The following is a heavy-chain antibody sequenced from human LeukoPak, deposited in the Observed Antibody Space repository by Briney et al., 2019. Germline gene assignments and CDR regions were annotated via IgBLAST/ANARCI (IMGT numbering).Heavy chain of an antibody. CDR2: ISAYNGNT. D-gene: IGHD6-6*01. CDR3: ARVGLGSSSSYSYYGMDV. V-gene: IGHV1-18*01. J-gene: IGHJ6*02. Sequence: ASVKVSCKASGYTFTSYGISWVRQAPGQGLEWMGWISAYNGNTNYAQKLQGRVTMTTDTSTSTAYMELRSLRSDDTAVYYCARVGLGSSSSYSYYGMDVWGQGTTVTVSS. CDR1: GYTFTSYG.